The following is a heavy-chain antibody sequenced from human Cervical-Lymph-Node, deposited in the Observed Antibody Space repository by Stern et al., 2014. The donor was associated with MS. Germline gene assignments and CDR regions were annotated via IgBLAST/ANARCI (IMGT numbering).Heavy chain of an antibody. Sequence: EVQLEESGGGLVQPGRSLRLSCTTSGFTFGDCVMSWFRQAPGKGLEWVGFIRTKANGETSEYAASVTGRFTIARDDSTSIAYLQMNSLKSEDTAMYYCARYFGFDPWGQGTLVTVSS. D-gene: IGHD2/OR15-2a*01. J-gene: IGHJ5*02. CDR2: IRTKANGETS. CDR1: GFTFGDCV. V-gene: IGHV3-49*03. CDR3: ARYFGFDP.